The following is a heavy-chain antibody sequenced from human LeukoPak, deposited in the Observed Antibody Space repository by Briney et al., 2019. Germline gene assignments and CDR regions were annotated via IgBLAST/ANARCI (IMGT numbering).Heavy chain of an antibody. CDR1: GFTFSSYG. J-gene: IGHJ4*02. CDR2: IRYDGSNK. V-gene: IGHV3-30*02. Sequence: GGSLRLSCAASGFTFSSYGMHWVRQAPGKGLEWVTFIRYDGSNKYYADSVKGRFTISRDNSKNTLYLQMNSLRAEDTAVYYCAKETLGGIPGWFLGYWGQGTLVTVSS. CDR3: AKETLGGIPGWFLGY. D-gene: IGHD4-23*01.